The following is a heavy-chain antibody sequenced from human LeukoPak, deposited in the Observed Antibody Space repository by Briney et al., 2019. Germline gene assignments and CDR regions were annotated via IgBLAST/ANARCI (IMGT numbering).Heavy chain of an antibody. V-gene: IGHV3-23*01. CDR2: ISGSGGST. D-gene: IGHD1-26*01. Sequence: GGSLRLSCAASGFTFSSYAMSWVRQAPGKGLEWVSAISGSGGSTYYADSVRGRFTISRDNSKNTLYLQMNSLRAEDTAVYYCAKGPFSGSYYVGFDYWGQGTLVTVSS. J-gene: IGHJ4*02. CDR3: AKGPFSGSYYVGFDY. CDR1: GFTFSSYA.